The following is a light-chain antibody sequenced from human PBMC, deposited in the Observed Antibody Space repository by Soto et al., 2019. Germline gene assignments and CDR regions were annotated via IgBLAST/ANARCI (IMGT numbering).Light chain of an antibody. V-gene: IGKV3-20*01. CDR2: GAS. J-gene: IGKJ5*01. CDR3: QQYGSSQVT. Sequence: EILLTQSPGTLSLSPGERATLSCRASQTVIGTYLAWYQQKPGQAPRLLIYGASSRATGLPDRFSGGGSGTDFPLTLSRLEPEDFAVYYCQQYGSSQVTFGQGTRLEIK. CDR1: QTVIGTY.